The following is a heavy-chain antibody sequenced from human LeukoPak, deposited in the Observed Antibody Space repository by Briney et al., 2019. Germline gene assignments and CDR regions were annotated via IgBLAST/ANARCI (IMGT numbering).Heavy chain of an antibody. V-gene: IGHV4-59*01. CDR3: ARGFQWHPKPCVFDV. J-gene: IGHJ3*01. D-gene: IGHD2-8*01. CDR1: GGSTSSYY. Sequence: SEALSLTCTISGGSTSSYYWSWIRQSPGKGLGWIGDIYYTADTNDNPSLKSRASISIDTSNNQFSLRLRSVTAADTAVYYCARGFQWHPKPCVFDVWGQGTMVTVSS. CDR2: IYYTADT.